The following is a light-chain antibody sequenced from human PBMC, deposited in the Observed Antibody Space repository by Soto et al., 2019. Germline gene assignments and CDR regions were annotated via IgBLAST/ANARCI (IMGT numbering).Light chain of an antibody. Sequence: EIVMTQSPATLSLSPGERATLSXRASHSINMNLAWYQQTPGXAPSXXXDGXSTRATGLPARLSGSGSGTEFTLIISSLQSEDSAVYYCQQYDNWTSTFGQGTRLEIK. CDR2: GXS. CDR3: QQYDNWTST. CDR1: HSINMN. J-gene: IGKJ5*01. V-gene: IGKV3-15*01.